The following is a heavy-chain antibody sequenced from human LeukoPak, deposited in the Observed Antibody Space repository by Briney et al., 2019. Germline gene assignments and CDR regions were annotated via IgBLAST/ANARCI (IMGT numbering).Heavy chain of an antibody. V-gene: IGHV3-21*01. J-gene: IGHJ5*02. Sequence: GSLRPSCAASGFTFSSYSMNWVRQAPGKGLEWVSSISSSSSYIYYADSVKGRFTISRDNAKNSLYLQMNSLRAEDTAVYYCARSLGTVSPWFDPWGQGTLVTVSS. CDR1: GFTFSSYS. D-gene: IGHD4-17*01. CDR2: ISSSSSYI. CDR3: ARSLGTVSPWFDP.